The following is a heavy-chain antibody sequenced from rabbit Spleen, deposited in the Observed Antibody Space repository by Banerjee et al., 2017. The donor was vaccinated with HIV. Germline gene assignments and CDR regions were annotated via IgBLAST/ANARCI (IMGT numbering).Heavy chain of an antibody. J-gene: IGHJ6*01. D-gene: IGHD8-1*01. Sequence: QEQLTETGGGLVKPGGTLTLSCTASGFSFSSSDYMCWVRQAPGKGLEWISCIAGDSSGFTYSATWAKGRFTCSKTSSTTVTLQMTSLTVADTATYFCARDTGSSFSSYGMDLWGPGTLV. CDR2: IAGDSSGFT. V-gene: IGHV1S45*01. CDR3: ARDTGSSFSSYGMDL. CDR1: GFSFSSSDY.